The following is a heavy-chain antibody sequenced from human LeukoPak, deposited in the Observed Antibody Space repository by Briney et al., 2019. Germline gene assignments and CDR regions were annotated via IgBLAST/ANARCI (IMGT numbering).Heavy chain of an antibody. D-gene: IGHD3-16*01. CDR1: GFTVSNNY. Sequence: GGSLRIPCAASGFTVSNNYMTWVRQAPGKGLEWVSIIYSDGRTYYADSVKGRFNISRDNSKNTLYLQMNSLRAEDTAVYYCARDTGGFDYWGQGTLVTVSS. J-gene: IGHJ4*02. V-gene: IGHV3-53*01. CDR2: IYSDGRT. CDR3: ARDTGGFDY.